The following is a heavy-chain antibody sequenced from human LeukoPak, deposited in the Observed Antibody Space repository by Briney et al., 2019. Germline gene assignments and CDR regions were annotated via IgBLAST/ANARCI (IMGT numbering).Heavy chain of an antibody. CDR2: ISSSSSYI. CDR1: GFTFSSYW. Sequence: AGGSLRLSCAASGFTFSSYWMHWVRQAPGKGLEWVSSISSSSSYIYYADSVKGRFTISRDNAKNSLYLQMNSLRAEDTAVYYCARGCSSTSCYGHYMDVWGKGTTVTVSS. D-gene: IGHD2-2*01. V-gene: IGHV3-21*01. CDR3: ARGCSSTSCYGHYMDV. J-gene: IGHJ6*03.